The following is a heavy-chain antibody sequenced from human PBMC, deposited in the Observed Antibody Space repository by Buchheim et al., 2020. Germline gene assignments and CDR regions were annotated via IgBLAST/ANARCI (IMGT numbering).Heavy chain of an antibody. D-gene: IGHD3-10*01. V-gene: IGHV3-7*01. CDR1: GFTFSSYW. CDR3: ARDSVLLWFRESSRGMDV. CDR2: IKQDGSEK. Sequence: EVQLVESGGGLVQPGGSLRLSCAASGFTFSSYWMSWVRQAPGKGLEWVSNIKQDGSEKYYVDSVKGRFTISRDNAKKSLYLQMNSLRAEDTAAYYCARDSVLLWFRESSRGMDVWGQGTT. J-gene: IGHJ6*02.